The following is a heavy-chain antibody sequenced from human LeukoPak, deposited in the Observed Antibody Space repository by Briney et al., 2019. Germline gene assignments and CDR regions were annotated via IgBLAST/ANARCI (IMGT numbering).Heavy chain of an antibody. CDR1: EFTFSSYW. D-gene: IGHD3-22*01. CDR2: IKQDGSEK. J-gene: IGHJ4*02. CDR3: ARDVYYYDSSGVVDY. V-gene: IGHV3-7*03. Sequence: GGSLRLSCAASEFTFSSYWMCWVRQAPGKGLEWVADIKQDGSEKYYVDSVKGRFTISRQNAKKSVFLQMNSLRAEDTAVYYCARDVYYYDSSGVVDYWGQGTLVTVSS.